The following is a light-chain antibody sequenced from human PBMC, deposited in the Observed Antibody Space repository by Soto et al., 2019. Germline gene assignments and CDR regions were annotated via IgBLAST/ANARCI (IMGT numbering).Light chain of an antibody. V-gene: IGKV3-11*01. CDR2: DAS. CDR3: QHRNNWPLT. CDR1: ENINTY. Sequence: VVLTQSPATLSVSPGERATLSCRTSENINTYLAWYKQKPGQAPKLLIYDASNRATGIPARFSASGSGTDFTLTISSLEPEDFAVYYCQHRNNWPLTFGGGTTVEIK. J-gene: IGKJ4*01.